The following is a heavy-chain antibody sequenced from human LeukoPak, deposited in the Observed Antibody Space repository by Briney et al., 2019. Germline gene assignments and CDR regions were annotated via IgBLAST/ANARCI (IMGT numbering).Heavy chain of an antibody. CDR3: ARGTRQDSSTYFYFDY. CDR2: IYYSGST. Sequence: SETLSLTCTVSGGSISSSSYYWGWIRQPPGKGLEWIGSIYYSGSTYYNPSLKSRVTMSVDTSKNQFSLKLSSVTAADTAVYFCARGTRQDSSTYFYFDYWGQGTLVTVSS. D-gene: IGHD3-22*01. CDR1: GGSISSSSYY. J-gene: IGHJ4*02. V-gene: IGHV4-39*07.